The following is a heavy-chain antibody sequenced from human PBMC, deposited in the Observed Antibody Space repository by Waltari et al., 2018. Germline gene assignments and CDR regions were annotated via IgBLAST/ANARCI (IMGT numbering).Heavy chain of an antibody. Sequence: EVQLVESGGGLVQPGGSLRPSCAASVLPCSNYWMSWVRQAPGKGLEWVANIMTDGREEYYVDSVRGRFTISRDNAKNSLYLQMNSLRPEDTAVYYCVRDQWFAFDIWGQGTMVTVSS. J-gene: IGHJ3*02. CDR2: IMTDGREE. CDR3: VRDQWFAFDI. D-gene: IGHD3-22*01. V-gene: IGHV3-7*01. CDR1: VLPCSNYW.